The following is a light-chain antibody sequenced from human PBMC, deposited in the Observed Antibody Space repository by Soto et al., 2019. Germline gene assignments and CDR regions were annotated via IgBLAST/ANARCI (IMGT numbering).Light chain of an antibody. CDR2: DAS. CDR3: QQRSNWPWP. CDR1: QSVSSY. V-gene: IGKV3-11*01. J-gene: IGKJ1*01. Sequence: IVVTQSPATLSLSPGERDTLSCRASQSVSSYVAWYQQKPGQAPMLLIYDASNRATGIPARFSGSGSGTDFTLPISSREPEYFAVYYCQQRSNWPWPCGQGPKVELK.